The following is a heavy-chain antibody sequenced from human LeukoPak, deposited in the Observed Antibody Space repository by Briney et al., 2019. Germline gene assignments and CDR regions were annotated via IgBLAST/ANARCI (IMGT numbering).Heavy chain of an antibody. CDR1: GYTLTELS. CDR2: FDLVDGGT. D-gene: IGHD5-18*01. Sequence: ASVKVSCKVSGYTLTELSMHWVRQAPGKGLEWMGGFDLVDGGTIYAQKFQGRVTMTVDTSTDTSYMDLSSLKSDDTAVYFCAVGRAYSLFDYWGQGTLVTVSS. V-gene: IGHV1-24*01. CDR3: AVGRAYSLFDY. J-gene: IGHJ4*02.